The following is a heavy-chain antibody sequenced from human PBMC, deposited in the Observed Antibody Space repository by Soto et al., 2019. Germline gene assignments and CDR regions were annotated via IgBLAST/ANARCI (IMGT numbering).Heavy chain of an antibody. CDR1: GYSISSGYY. Sequence: PWETLSLTCAVSGYSISSGYYWGWIRQPPGKGLEWIGSIYHSVSTYYNPSLKSRVTISVDTSKNQFSLKLSSVTAADTAVYYCARDEVRATYYGMDVWGQGTTVTLSS. CDR3: ARDEVRATYYGMDV. CDR2: IYHSVST. V-gene: IGHV4-38-2*02. J-gene: IGHJ6*02. D-gene: IGHD1-26*01.